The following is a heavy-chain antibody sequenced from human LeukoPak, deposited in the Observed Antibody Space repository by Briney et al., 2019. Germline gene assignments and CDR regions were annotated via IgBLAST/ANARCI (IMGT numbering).Heavy chain of an antibody. V-gene: IGHV4-39*07. CDR2: IFYSGST. Sequence: SETLSLTCTVSGGSISSSDYYWGWIRQPPGKGLEWIGTIFYSGSTYYNPSLKSRVTISVDTSRNRFSLKLSSVTAADTAVYYCARDREYSYGYFDYWGQGTLVTVSS. CDR1: GGSISSSDYY. J-gene: IGHJ4*02. CDR3: ARDREYSYGYFDY. D-gene: IGHD5-18*01.